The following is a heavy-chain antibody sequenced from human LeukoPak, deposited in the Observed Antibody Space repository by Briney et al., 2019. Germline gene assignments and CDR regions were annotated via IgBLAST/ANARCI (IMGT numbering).Heavy chain of an antibody. CDR2: IYYSGST. CDR1: GGSISSYY. V-gene: IGHV4-59*01. J-gene: IGHJ4*02. Sequence: SETLSLTCTVSGGSISSYYWSWIRQPPVKGLEWIGYIYYSGSTNYNPSLKSRVTISVDTSKNQFSLKLSSVTAADTAVYYCARDHYGDYLDYWGQGTLVTVSS. CDR3: ARDHYGDYLDY. D-gene: IGHD4-17*01.